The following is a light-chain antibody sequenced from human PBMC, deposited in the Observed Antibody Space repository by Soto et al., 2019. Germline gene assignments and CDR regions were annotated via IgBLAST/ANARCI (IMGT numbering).Light chain of an antibody. CDR3: QQYGTSEII. Sequence: IVMTQPPANLPVSPGERPTLSCRASQSVSSNLAWYQQKPGQAPRLLIYGASTRATGIPDRFSGGGSGTDFTLTITRLEPEDFAVFYCQQYGTSEIIFGQGTRLENK. CDR2: GAS. CDR1: QSVSSN. J-gene: IGKJ5*01. V-gene: IGKV3-15*01.